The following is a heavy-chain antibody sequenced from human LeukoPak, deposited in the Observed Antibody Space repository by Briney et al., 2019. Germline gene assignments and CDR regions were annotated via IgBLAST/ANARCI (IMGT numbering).Heavy chain of an antibody. V-gene: IGHV3-7*01. CDR2: IKQDGSEK. D-gene: IGHD3-3*01. Sequence: GGSLRLSCAASGFTFSSYWMSWVRQAPGKGLEWVANIKQDGSEKYYVDSVKGRFTISRDNAENSLYLQMNSLRAEDTAVYYCARVGITIFGVVIMDYFDYWGQGTLVTVSS. CDR1: GFTFSSYW. J-gene: IGHJ4*02. CDR3: ARVGITIFGVVIMDYFDY.